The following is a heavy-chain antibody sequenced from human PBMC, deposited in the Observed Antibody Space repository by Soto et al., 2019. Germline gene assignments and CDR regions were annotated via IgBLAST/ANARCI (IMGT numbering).Heavy chain of an antibody. CDR1: GGSVSSGSYY. V-gene: IGHV4-61*01. CDR2: MSYSGTT. D-gene: IGHD3-3*01. J-gene: IGHJ4*02. CDR3: ARAINFDFWSDSQSGYHFDY. Sequence: SETLSLTCTVSGGSVSSGSYYWSWIRQPPGKGLEWIAYMSYSGTTNYNPSLKSRVTISVDTSKNQFALKLSSVTAADTAVYYCARAINFDFWSDSQSGYHFDYWGQGTLVTVSS.